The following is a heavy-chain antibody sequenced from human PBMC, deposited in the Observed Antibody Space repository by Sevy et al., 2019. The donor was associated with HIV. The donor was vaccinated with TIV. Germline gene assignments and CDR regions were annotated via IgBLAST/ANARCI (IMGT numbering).Heavy chain of an antibody. CDR3: ATDRPSRRSGGSWRLGY. Sequence: VSVKVSCKVSGYTLTELSMHWVRQAPGKGLEWMGGFDPEDGETIYAQKFQGRVTMTEDTSTDTAYMELSSLRSEDTAVYYCATDRPSRRSGGSWRLGYWGQGTLVTVSS. CDR2: FDPEDGET. CDR1: GYTLTELS. V-gene: IGHV1-24*01. J-gene: IGHJ4*02. D-gene: IGHD2-15*01.